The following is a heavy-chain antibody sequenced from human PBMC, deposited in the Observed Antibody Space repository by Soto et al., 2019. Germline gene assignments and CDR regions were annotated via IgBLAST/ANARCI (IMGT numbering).Heavy chain of an antibody. CDR3: ARGRGSYYAY. J-gene: IGHJ4*02. Sequence: PSETLSLTCTVSGASVSSGNYYWSWIRQPPGKGLECIGYISYSGSTNYNPSLKSRVTISIDTSKNQFSLKLSSVTAADTAVYYCARGRGSYYAYWGQGTLVTVSS. CDR1: GASVSSGNYY. V-gene: IGHV4-61*01. D-gene: IGHD1-26*01. CDR2: ISYSGST.